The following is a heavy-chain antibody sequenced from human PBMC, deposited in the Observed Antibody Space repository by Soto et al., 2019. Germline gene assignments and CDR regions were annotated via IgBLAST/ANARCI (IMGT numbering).Heavy chain of an antibody. CDR2: ISGSGGST. CDR1: GFTFSSYA. V-gene: IGHV3-23*01. D-gene: IGHD2-2*01. J-gene: IGHJ4*02. CDR3: AKDRGCSSTSCYVGNFDY. Sequence: EVQLLESGGGLVQPGGSLRLSCAASGFTFSSYAMSWVRQAPGKGLEWVSAISGSGGSTHYADSVKGRFTISRDNSKNTLYLQMNSLRAEDTAVYYCAKDRGCSSTSCYVGNFDYWGQGTLVTVSS.